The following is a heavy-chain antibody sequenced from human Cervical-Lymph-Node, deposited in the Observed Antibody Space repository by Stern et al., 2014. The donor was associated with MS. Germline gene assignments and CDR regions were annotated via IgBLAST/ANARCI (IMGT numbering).Heavy chain of an antibody. J-gene: IGHJ5*02. CDR1: GGSISSSGYY. D-gene: IGHD1-26*01. Sequence: VQLVESGPGLVKPSQTLSLTCTVSGGSISSSGYYWSWIRQPADKGLEWIGRIHDSGGTYYNPSLKSRVTKSMDPAKHHFSLQLPSVTAADTAVYYCATTRWDLFTWNWFDPWGQGTLVTVSS. V-gene: IGHV4-61*02. CDR2: IHDSGGT. CDR3: ATTRWDLFTWNWFDP.